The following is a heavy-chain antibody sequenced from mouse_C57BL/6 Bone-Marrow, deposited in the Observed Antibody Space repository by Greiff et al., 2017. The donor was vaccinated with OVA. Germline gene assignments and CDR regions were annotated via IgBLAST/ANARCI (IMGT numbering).Heavy chain of an antibody. CDR1: GFNIKDDY. D-gene: IGHD1-1*01. CDR2: IDPENGDT. V-gene: IGHV14-4*01. Sequence: EVKLMESGAELVRPGASVKLSCTASGFNIKDDYMHWVKQRPEQGLEWIGWIDPENGDTEYASKFQGKATITADTSSNTAYLQLSSLTSEDTAVYYCTTPHYYGSSYGYFDVWGTGTTVTVSS. CDR3: TTPHYYGSSYGYFDV. J-gene: IGHJ1*03.